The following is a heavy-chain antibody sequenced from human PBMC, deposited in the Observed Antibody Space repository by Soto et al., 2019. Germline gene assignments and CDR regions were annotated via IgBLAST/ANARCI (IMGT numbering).Heavy chain of an antibody. Sequence: ASVKVSCKASGYTFCYYGFSWVRQAPGQGLEWRGWVSASNGDTNYAQKFQGRVSMATDTGPSTVYMELRSLRSDDTAVYYCARDSVRYCSDGVCYRGYYY. V-gene: IGHV1-18*01. CDR2: VSASNGDT. CDR3: ARDSVRYCSDGVCYRGYYY. D-gene: IGHD2-8*01. CDR1: GYTFCYYG. J-gene: IGHJ6*01.